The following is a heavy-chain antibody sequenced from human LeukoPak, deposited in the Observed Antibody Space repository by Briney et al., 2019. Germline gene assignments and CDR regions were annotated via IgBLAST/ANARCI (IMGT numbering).Heavy chain of an antibody. CDR1: GYTFTSYG. CDR2: INPNSGGT. Sequence: ASVKVSCKASGYTFTSYGISWVRQAPGQGLEWMGWINPNSGGTNYAQKFQGRVTMTRDTSISTAYMELSRLRSDDTAVYYCARGLEYGPWGQGTLVTVSS. V-gene: IGHV1-2*02. CDR3: ARGLEYGP. J-gene: IGHJ5*02. D-gene: IGHD6-6*01.